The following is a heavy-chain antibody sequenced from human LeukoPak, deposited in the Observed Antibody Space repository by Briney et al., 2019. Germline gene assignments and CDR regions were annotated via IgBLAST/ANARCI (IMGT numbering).Heavy chain of an antibody. CDR3: ARGSRIAATISQFDP. V-gene: IGHV4-34*01. J-gene: IGHJ5*02. CDR1: GGSFSGYY. Sequence: PSETLSLTCVVYGGSFSGYYWSWIRQPPGKGLDGMGEINHSGSTNYNPSLKSRVTISVDTSKTQFSLKLSSVTAADTAVYYCARGSRIAATISQFDPWGQGTLVTVSS. CDR2: INHSGST. D-gene: IGHD6-13*01.